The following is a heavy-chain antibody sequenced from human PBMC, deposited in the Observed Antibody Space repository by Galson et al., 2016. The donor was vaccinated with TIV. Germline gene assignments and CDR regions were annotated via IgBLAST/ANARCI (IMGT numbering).Heavy chain of an antibody. CDR3: ARDRMVRGVIGHFDY. CDR2: IYQSGST. CDR1: GGSLSSGGHY. V-gene: IGHV4-61*08. J-gene: IGHJ4*02. Sequence: ETLSLTCSVSGGSLSSGGHYWSWIRQPPGRGLEWIGYIYQSGSTDYNPSLKSRVTISRDTSKKQFSLRLKSVTAADTAVYYCARDRMVRGVIGHFDYWGQGTLVTVSS. D-gene: IGHD3-10*01.